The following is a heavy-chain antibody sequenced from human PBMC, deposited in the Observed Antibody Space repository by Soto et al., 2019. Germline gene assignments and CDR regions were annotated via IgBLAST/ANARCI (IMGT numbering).Heavy chain of an antibody. CDR2: VSGNGGTT. D-gene: IGHD3-3*01. CDR3: AKGKAHTLFGVDTLFDY. CDR1: GFPFGSHA. V-gene: IGHV3-23*01. J-gene: IGHJ4*02. Sequence: GGSLRLSCAASGFPFGSHAMGWVRQAPGKGLEWVSLVSGNGGTTNYADSVKGRFTISRDNSQKTLYLQMNSLRAEDTAIYYCAKGKAHTLFGVDTLFDYWGQGTLVTVSS.